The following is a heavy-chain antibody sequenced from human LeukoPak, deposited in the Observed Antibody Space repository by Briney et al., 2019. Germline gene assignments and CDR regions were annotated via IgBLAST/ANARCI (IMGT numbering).Heavy chain of an antibody. CDR3: AREKGRYYDSSGYGDAFDI. CDR2: IYYSGST. CDR1: GGSISSYY. V-gene: IGHV4-59*01. J-gene: IGHJ3*02. D-gene: IGHD3-22*01. Sequence: SETPSLTCTVSGGSISSYYWSWVRQPPGKGLEWIWYIYYSGSTNYNPSLKSRVTISVDTSKNQFSLKLSSVTAADTAVYYCAREKGRYYDSSGYGDAFDIWGQGTMVTASS.